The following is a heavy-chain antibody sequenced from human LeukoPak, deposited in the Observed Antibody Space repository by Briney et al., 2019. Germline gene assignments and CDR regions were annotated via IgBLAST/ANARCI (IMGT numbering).Heavy chain of an antibody. D-gene: IGHD2-2*01. J-gene: IGHJ5*02. Sequence: GGSLRLSCAASGFTFSNAWMSWVRQAPGKGLEWVGRIKSKTDGGTTDYAAPVKGRFTISRDNSKNTLYLQMNSLRAEDTAVYYCARGGDIVVVPAAIGWFDPWGQGTLVTVSS. CDR1: GFTFSNAW. CDR3: ARGGDIVVVPAAIGWFDP. V-gene: IGHV3-15*01. CDR2: IKSKTDGGTT.